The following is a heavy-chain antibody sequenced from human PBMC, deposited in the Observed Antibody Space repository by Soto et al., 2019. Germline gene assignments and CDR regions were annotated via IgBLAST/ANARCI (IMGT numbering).Heavy chain of an antibody. CDR1: GLTFSAYV. CDR3: AIGLGYCSGGSCH. CDR2: ISYDGNKK. D-gene: IGHD2-15*01. J-gene: IGHJ4*02. V-gene: IGHV3-30-3*01. Sequence: QVQLVESGGGVVQPGRSLRLSCAASGLTFSAYVMHWVRQAPGKGLEWVALISYDGNKKYYADSVKGRFTISRDNSKNTLFLQMNSLRVDDTAVYYCAIGLGYCSGGSCHWGQGTLVTVSS.